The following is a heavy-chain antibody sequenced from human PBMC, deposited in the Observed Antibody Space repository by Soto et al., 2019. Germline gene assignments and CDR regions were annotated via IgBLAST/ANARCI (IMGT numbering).Heavy chain of an antibody. Sequence: GGSLRLSCAASGFTFSSYRMSWVRQAPGKGLEWVANIKQDGSEKYYVDSVKGRFTISRDNAKNSLYLQMNSLRAEDTAVYYCAREDTRSYGSGSYLNYYYYGMDVWGQGTTVTVSS. D-gene: IGHD3-10*01. J-gene: IGHJ6*02. V-gene: IGHV3-7*03. CDR3: AREDTRSYGSGSYLNYYYYGMDV. CDR1: GFTFSSYR. CDR2: IKQDGSEK.